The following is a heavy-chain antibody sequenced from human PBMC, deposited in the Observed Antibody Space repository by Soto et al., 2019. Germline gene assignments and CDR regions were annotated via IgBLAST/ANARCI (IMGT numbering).Heavy chain of an antibody. CDR1: GYTFTGYV. Sequence: GASVKVSCKASGYTFTGYVIHWVRQAPGQRLEWMGWINAGNDNTRYSQKFQGRVAFTRDTSASTAYMELSSLTSEDTAVFYCARGGACHGGICFRFDSWGQGTPVTVSS. CDR2: INAGNDNT. D-gene: IGHD2-15*01. J-gene: IGHJ4*02. CDR3: ARGGACHGGICFRFDS. V-gene: IGHV1-3*01.